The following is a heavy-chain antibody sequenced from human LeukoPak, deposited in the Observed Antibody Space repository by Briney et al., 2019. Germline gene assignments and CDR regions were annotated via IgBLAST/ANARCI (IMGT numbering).Heavy chain of an antibody. CDR1: GSTFSSYW. V-gene: IGHV3-74*01. J-gene: IGHJ6*02. CDR2: INAVGRYT. Sequence: GGSLRLSCAAPGSTFSSYWMHWVRHVPGKGRVWVSHINAVGRYTTYADSVKGRFTISRDNAKNTLYLQMSSLRAEDSAVYSCVRVTNYHNVDVWGQGTTVTVSS. CDR3: VRVTNYHNVDV. D-gene: IGHD1-7*01.